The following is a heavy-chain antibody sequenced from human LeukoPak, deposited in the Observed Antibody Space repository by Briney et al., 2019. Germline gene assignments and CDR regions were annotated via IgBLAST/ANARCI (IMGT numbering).Heavy chain of an antibody. CDR2: IYHSGST. CDR1: GGSISSGGYS. J-gene: IGHJ4*02. Sequence: PSETLSLTCAVSGGSISSGGYSWSWIRQPPGKGLEWIGYIYHSGSTYYNPSPKSRVTISVDRSKNQFSLKLSSVTAADTAVYYCARDYGDYFDYWGQGTLVTVSS. CDR3: ARDYGDYFDY. D-gene: IGHD4-17*01. V-gene: IGHV4-30-2*01.